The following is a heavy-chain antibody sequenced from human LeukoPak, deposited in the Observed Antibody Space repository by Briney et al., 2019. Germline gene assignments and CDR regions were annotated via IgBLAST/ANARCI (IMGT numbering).Heavy chain of an antibody. D-gene: IGHD6-13*01. V-gene: IGHV1-2*02. CDR2: INPNSGGT. CDR3: ARFALRGYSSSWYSPDYYYMDV. Sequence: GASVKVSCKASGYTFTGYYMHWVRQAPGQGLEWMGWINPNSGGTNYAQKFQGRVTMTRDTSISTAYMELSRLRSDDTAVYYCARFALRGYSSSWYSPDYYYMDVWGKGTTVTVSS. CDR1: GYTFTGYY. J-gene: IGHJ6*03.